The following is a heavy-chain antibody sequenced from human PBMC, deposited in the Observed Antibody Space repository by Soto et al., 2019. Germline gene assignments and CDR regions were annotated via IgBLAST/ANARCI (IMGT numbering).Heavy chain of an antibody. CDR3: ASTGNYGSGTSFRVDY. D-gene: IGHD3-10*01. V-gene: IGHV1-2*02. Sequence: GASVKVSCKASGDTFTGYYGHWVRQAPGQGLEWMVWININTGGTIFPQNFQGRVTMTRDTSISTAYMELNSLKFDDTAVYYCASTGNYGSGTSFRVDYWGQGTLVTVSS. J-gene: IGHJ4*02. CDR1: GDTFTGYY. CDR2: ININTGGT.